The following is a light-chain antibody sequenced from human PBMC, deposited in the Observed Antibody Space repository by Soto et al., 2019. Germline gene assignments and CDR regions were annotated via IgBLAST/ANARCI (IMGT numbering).Light chain of an antibody. CDR1: QSVIYSANNKNY. J-gene: IGKJ5*01. CDR2: WAS. CDR3: QQYYSTPPT. Sequence: DIVMTQSPDSLAVSLGERATINCKSSQSVIYSANNKNYLAWYQQKPGQPPKLLIYWASTRESGVPDRFSGSGSGTDFTLTISSLQAEDVAVYYCQQYYSTPPTVGQGTRLEIK. V-gene: IGKV4-1*01.